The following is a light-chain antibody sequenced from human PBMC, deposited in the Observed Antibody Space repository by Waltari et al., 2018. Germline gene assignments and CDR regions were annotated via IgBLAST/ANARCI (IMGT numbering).Light chain of an antibody. Sequence: SSELTQDPAVSVPLGQTVRLACQGYSRRMYYAGWSHQKPGQAPILVIYGKNNRPSGIPDRFSASSSGNTASLTITGAQAEDEGYYYCNSRDTSGDVVFGGGTKLTVL. J-gene: IGLJ2*01. CDR1: SRRMYY. V-gene: IGLV3-19*01. CDR3: NSRDTSGDVV. CDR2: GKN.